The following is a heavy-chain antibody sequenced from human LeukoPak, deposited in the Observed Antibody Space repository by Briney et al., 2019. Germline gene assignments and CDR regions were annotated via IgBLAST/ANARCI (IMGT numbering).Heavy chain of an antibody. CDR3: ARGPSSGWYYYYYMDV. V-gene: IGHV1-8*03. Sequence: ASVKVSCKASGYTLTDYDINWVRQATGQGLEWMGWMNPNSGNTGYAQKFQGRVSTTRNTSISTVYMELSSLRSEDTAVYYCARGPSSGWYYYYYMDVWGTGTTVTVSS. CDR2: MNPNSGNT. D-gene: IGHD6-19*01. J-gene: IGHJ6*03. CDR1: GYTLTDYD.